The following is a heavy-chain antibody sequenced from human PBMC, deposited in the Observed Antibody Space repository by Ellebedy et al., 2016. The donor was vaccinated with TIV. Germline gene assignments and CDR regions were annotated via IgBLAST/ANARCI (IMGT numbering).Heavy chain of an antibody. CDR1: GYTFTGYY. V-gene: IGHV1-2*02. CDR3: ARGDFGGPPDY. CDR2: ITPNSGGT. Sequence: ASVKVSCKASGYTFTGYYIHWVRQAPGQGLEWMGWITPNSGGTSYAQKFQGRFTMTRDTSISTAYMELRRLRSDDTAVYYCARGDFGGPPDYWGQGTLVTVSS. D-gene: IGHD4-23*01. J-gene: IGHJ4*02.